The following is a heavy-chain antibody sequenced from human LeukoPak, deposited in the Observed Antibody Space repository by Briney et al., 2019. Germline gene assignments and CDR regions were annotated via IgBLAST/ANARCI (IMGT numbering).Heavy chain of an antibody. V-gene: IGHV3-74*01. CDR3: VRDNYGVDY. CDR2: ITSDGSTT. J-gene: IGHJ4*02. Sequence: GGSLRLSCAASGFTFSNYWMQWVRQAPGKGLVWVSHITSDGSTTTYADSVKGRFTTSRDNDKNTLYLQMNSLRAEDTAVYYCVRDNYGVDYWGQGTLVTVAS. CDR1: GFTFSNYW. D-gene: IGHD4-11*01.